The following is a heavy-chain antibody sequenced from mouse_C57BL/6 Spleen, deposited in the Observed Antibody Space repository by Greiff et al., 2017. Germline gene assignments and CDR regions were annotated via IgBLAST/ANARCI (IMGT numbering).Heavy chain of an antibody. Sequence: EVKLMESGGGLVKPGGSLKLSCAASGFTFSSYALSWVRQTPEKRLEWVATISDGGSYTYYPDNVEGRSTITGDNANNNLYLQMSHLKSGDTAMYYCARERRYAPYFAMDGWGQGTSVTVSS. CDR2: ISDGGSYT. J-gene: IGHJ4*01. CDR1: GFTFSSYA. D-gene: IGHD2-10*02. V-gene: IGHV5-4*01. CDR3: ARERRYAPYFAMDG.